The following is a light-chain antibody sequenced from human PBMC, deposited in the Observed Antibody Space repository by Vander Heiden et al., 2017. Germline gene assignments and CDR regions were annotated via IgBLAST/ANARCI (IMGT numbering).Light chain of an antibody. CDR1: TGPVTSGHY. Sequence: QTVVTQEPSLTVSPGGPATLPCGHRTGPVTSGHYPFRLQQQPPPAPRTRVYDTNNNHALTPSRFSGARLGGKAALTLAGAQPADEVEYYFWISYSDARVFGGGTKLTVL. CDR2: DTN. J-gene: IGLJ3*02. CDR3: WISYSDARV. V-gene: IGLV7-46*01.